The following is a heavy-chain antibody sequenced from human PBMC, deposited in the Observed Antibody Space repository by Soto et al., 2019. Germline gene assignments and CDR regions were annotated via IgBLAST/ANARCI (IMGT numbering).Heavy chain of an antibody. CDR1: GGSISSYY. CDR2: IYYSGST. D-gene: IGHD4-17*01. Sequence: PSETLSLTCTVSGGSISSYYWSWIRQPPGKGLEWIGYIYYSGSTNYNPSLKSRVTISVDTSKNQFSLKLSSVTAADTAVYYCARQVRHDYGDYSEFDYWGQGTLVTVSS. V-gene: IGHV4-59*08. CDR3: ARQVRHDYGDYSEFDY. J-gene: IGHJ4*02.